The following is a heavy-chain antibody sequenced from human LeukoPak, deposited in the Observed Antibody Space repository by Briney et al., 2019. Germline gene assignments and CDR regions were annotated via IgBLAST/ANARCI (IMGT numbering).Heavy chain of an antibody. Sequence: SETLSLTCRVSGASITTYSWSWVRQPPGGGLEWIGKISFGGSTDYNPSIKSRVTISLDKSQNQISLRLTSVSAADTAVYYCARDQTGIPPDYCYGLDAWGQGTTVTVSS. V-gene: IGHV4-59*01. CDR1: GASITTYS. J-gene: IGHJ6*02. CDR3: ARDQTGIPPDYCYGLDA. CDR2: ISFGGST.